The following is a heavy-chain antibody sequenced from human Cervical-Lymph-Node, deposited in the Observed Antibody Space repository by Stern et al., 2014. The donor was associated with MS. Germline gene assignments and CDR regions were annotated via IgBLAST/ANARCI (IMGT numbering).Heavy chain of an antibody. CDR3: ARDQRHSGSGTFAFDI. D-gene: IGHD3-10*01. V-gene: IGHV1-69*01. J-gene: IGHJ3*02. CDR2: IIPILGTA. CDR1: GGTFSVYA. Sequence: QVQLVQSGAEVKKPGSSVKVSCKASGGTFSVYAISWLRQAPGQGLEWMGGIIPILGTANYAQTFQGKVTITADGSKKTAYMELNNLRSDDTAVYYCARDQRHSGSGTFAFDIWGQGTMVTVSS.